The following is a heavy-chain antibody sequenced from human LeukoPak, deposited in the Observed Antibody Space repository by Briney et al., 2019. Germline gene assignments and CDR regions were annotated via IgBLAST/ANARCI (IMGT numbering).Heavy chain of an antibody. Sequence: PGGSLRLSCAASRFTFSTYWMHWVRQAPGKGLVWVSRINSDGSSTDYADSVKGRFTISRDNAKNSLYLQMNSLRAEDTAVYYCARDTPVGATKGSGDYNWFDPWGQGTLVTVSS. J-gene: IGHJ5*02. D-gene: IGHD1-26*01. V-gene: IGHV3-74*01. CDR1: RFTFSTYW. CDR2: INSDGSST. CDR3: ARDTPVGATKGSGDYNWFDP.